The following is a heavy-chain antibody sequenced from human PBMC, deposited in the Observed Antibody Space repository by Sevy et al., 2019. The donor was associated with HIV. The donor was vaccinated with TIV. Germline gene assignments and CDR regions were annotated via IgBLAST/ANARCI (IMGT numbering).Heavy chain of an antibody. J-gene: IGHJ4*02. D-gene: IGHD6-13*01. CDR2: IYYSGST. Sequence: SETLSLTCTVSGDSLSSNDYYWAWIRQPPGKGLDWIGSIYYSGSTYYNPSLKSRVTISVDTSKNQFSLKLRSVTAADEDVYYCAREGPRIAQFDYWGQGTLVTVSS. V-gene: IGHV4-39*02. CDR3: AREGPRIAQFDY. CDR1: GDSLSSNDYY.